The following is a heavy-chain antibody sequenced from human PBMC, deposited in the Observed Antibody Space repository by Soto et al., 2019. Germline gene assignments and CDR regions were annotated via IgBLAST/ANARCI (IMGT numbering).Heavy chain of an antibody. V-gene: IGHV4-39*01. D-gene: IGHD6-13*01. Sequence: PSETLSLTCTVSGGSISSSSYYWGWIRQPPGKGLEWIGSIYYSGSTYYNPSLKSRVTISVDTSKNQFSLKLSSVTAADTAVYCCARHPTVPGYSIPGLLYAFDIWGQGTMVTV. CDR3: ARHPTVPGYSIPGLLYAFDI. J-gene: IGHJ3*02. CDR1: GGSISSSSYY. CDR2: IYYSGST.